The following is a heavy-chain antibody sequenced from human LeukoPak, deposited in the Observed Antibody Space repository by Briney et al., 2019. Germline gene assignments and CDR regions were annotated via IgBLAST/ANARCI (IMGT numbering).Heavy chain of an antibody. J-gene: IGHJ4*02. D-gene: IGHD3-9*01. V-gene: IGHV3-23*01. CDR1: GFTFSNYA. Sequence: PGASLRLSCAASGFTFSNYAMSWVRQAPGKGLEWVSAIVGSGGSTYYADSVKGRFSISRDNSKNTLFLQMNSLRVEDTALYYCSKWGDYDVLTGYYDSDFWGQGTLVTVSS. CDR3: SKWGDYDVLTGYYDSDF. CDR2: IVGSGGST.